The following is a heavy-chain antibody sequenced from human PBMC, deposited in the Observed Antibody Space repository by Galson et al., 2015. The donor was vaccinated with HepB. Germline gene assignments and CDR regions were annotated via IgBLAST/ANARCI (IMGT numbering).Heavy chain of an antibody. J-gene: IGHJ6*02. D-gene: IGHD3-10*01. V-gene: IGHV3-11*05. CDR2: ISSSSSYT. CDR1: GFTFSDYY. Sequence: SLRLSCAASGFTFSDYYMSWIRQAPGKGLEWVSYISSSSSYTNYADSVKGRFTISRDNAKNSLYLQMNSLRAEDTAVYYCARDDYGSGSPSSSYYYYYGMDVWGQGTTVTVSS. CDR3: ARDDYGSGSPSSSYYYYYGMDV.